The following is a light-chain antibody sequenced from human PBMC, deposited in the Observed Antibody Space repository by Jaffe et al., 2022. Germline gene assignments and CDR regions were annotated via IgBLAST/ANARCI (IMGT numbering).Light chain of an antibody. CDR2: AAS. CDR1: QSIKNY. V-gene: IGKV1-39*01. CDR3: QQSYSSPLT. J-gene: IGKJ4*01. Sequence: DIQMTQSPSSLSACVGDRITITCRASQSIKNYLSWHQQKPGKAPKLLIYAASSLQSGVPSRFSGSGSGTDFTLTISSLQPEDFATYYCQQSYSSPLTFGGGTKVEIK.